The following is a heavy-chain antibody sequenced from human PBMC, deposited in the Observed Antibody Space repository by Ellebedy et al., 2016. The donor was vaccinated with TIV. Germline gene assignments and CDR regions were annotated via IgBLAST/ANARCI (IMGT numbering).Heavy chain of an antibody. CDR3: AGDLDV. CDR1: RVTFRSYW. CDR2: INNDGSST. J-gene: IGHJ4*02. V-gene: IGHV3-74*01. D-gene: IGHD3-3*01. Sequence: PGGSLRLSFAASRVTFRSYWMHWVRQAPGEGLVWVARINNDGSSTNYADSVKGRVTISRDNAESILYLQMNSLRVEDTAMYYCAGDLDVWGQGILVTVSS.